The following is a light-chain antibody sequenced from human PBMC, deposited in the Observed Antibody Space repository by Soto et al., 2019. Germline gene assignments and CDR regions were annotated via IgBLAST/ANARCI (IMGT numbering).Light chain of an antibody. V-gene: IGKV3-15*01. J-gene: IGKJ5*01. CDR1: QSVRGN. CDR3: QQYNNWPFIT. Sequence: EIVMTQSPGTLSVSPLERATLSFMASQSVRGNLAWYQQKPGQSPRLLIYGASSRATGIPVRFSGSGSGTEFTLTISSLQSEDFAVYYCQQYNNWPFITFGQGTRLEIK. CDR2: GAS.